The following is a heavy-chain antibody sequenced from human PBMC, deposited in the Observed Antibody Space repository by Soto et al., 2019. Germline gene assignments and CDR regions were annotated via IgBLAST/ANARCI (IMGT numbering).Heavy chain of an antibody. D-gene: IGHD2-21*02. CDR2: VYATGTT. Sequence: SETLSLTCNVSGGSISKFYWAWIRKTAGNGLEWMGRVYATGTTDYNPSLRSRVAMSVDISKKTFSLRLRSVTGADSGVYYCVRDGSKSLRDGFAPWGQGILVTVPS. J-gene: IGHJ5*02. CDR3: VRDGSKSLRDGFAP. V-gene: IGHV4-4*07. CDR1: GGSISKFY.